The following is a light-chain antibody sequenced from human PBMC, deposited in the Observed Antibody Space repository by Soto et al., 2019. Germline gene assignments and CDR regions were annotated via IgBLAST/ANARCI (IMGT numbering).Light chain of an antibody. Sequence: EIVLTQSPGTLSLSPGQRAALSCRASQSVDNNYLAWYQQKPGQAPRLLIFDASSRATGTPDRFSGSGSGTDFTLTISRLEPEDFAVYSCQLYGSLPRTFGQGTKLEIK. CDR3: QLYGSLPRT. J-gene: IGKJ2*01. CDR1: QSVDNNY. V-gene: IGKV3-20*01. CDR2: DAS.